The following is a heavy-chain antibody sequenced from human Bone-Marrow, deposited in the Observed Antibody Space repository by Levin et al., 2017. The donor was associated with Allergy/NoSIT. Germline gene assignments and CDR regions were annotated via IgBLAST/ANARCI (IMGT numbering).Heavy chain of an antibody. D-gene: IGHD2-21*02. CDR2: IRSDGRTT. V-gene: IGHV3-74*01. Sequence: GESLKISCAASGFTFSDNWMHWVRQAPGKGLVWVSRIRSDGRTTSYVDSVKGRFTISRDNAKNTLYLQMNSLRVEDTAMYYCARDLGVTAASSDYWGQGTLVTVSS. J-gene: IGHJ4*02. CDR1: GFTFSDNW. CDR3: ARDLGVTAASSDY.